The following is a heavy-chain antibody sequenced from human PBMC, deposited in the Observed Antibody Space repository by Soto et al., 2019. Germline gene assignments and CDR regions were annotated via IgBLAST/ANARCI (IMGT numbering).Heavy chain of an antibody. J-gene: IGHJ6*02. CDR3: ARMELVYGMDV. CDR2: ISSGSSYI. V-gene: IGHV3-21*01. CDR1: GFTFSNYN. D-gene: IGHD1-7*01. Sequence: LRLSCAASGFTFSNYNMNWVRQAPGKGLEWVSSISSGSSYIYYADSVKGRFTISRDNAKNSLYLQMNSLRAEDTAVYYCARMELVYGMDVWGQGTTVTVSS.